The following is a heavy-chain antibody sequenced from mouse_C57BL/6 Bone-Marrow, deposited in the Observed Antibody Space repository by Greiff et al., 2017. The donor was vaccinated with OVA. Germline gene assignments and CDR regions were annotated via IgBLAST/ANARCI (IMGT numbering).Heavy chain of an antibody. D-gene: IGHD3-3*01. Sequence: VQLQQSGPELVKPGASVKISCKASGYSFTGYSMHWVKQSPGNSLDWIGYIYPDNGVSSYNQKFKGKATLTADKSSSTAYMELRSLTSEDAAVYYCARGTGFDYWGQGTTLTVSS. CDR3: ARGTGFDY. CDR2: IYPDNGVS. CDR1: GYSFTGYS. J-gene: IGHJ2*01. V-gene: IGHV1-31*01.